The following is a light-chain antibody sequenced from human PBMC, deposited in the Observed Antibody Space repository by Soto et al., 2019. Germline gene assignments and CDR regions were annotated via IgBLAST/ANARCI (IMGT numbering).Light chain of an antibody. CDR2: AAS. V-gene: IGKV3-15*01. Sequence: EIVMTQSPGTLSVSPGERATLSCRASQGVGSNLAWYQQRPGQAPRLLIYAASTRATDIPARFTGRGSGTEFTLTISSLQSEDFALYWCQQYDSWPQTYGQGTRLEIK. CDR1: QGVGSN. J-gene: IGKJ2*01. CDR3: QQYDSWPQT.